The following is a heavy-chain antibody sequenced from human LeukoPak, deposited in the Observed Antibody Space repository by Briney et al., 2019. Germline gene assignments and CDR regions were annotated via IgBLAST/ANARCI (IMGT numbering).Heavy chain of an antibody. J-gene: IGHJ6*03. D-gene: IGHD4-11*01. Sequence: GGSLRLSCAASGFTFSTYAMHWVRQAPGKGLEYVSAISSNGGNTYYANSVKGRFTISRDNSKNTLYLQMGSLRAEDMAVYYCARFPPFYSNYVVGILLDGRGAGDYYMDVWGKGTTVTVSS. V-gene: IGHV3-64*01. CDR2: ISSNGGNT. CDR1: GFTFSTYA. CDR3: ARFPPFYSNYVVGILLDGRGAGDYYMDV.